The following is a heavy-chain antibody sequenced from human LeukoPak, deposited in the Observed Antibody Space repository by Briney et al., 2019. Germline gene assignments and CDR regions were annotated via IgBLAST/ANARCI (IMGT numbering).Heavy chain of an antibody. CDR1: GYTFTGYY. D-gene: IGHD2-15*01. CDR2: INPNSGGT. V-gene: IGHV1-2*06. J-gene: IGHJ6*02. Sequence: RASVKVSCKASGYTFTGYYMHWVRQAPGQGLEWMGRINPNSGGTNYAQKFQGRVTMTRDTSISTAYMELSRLRSDDTAVYYCARGGSDYYYGMDVWGQGTTVTVSS. CDR3: ARGGSDYYYGMDV.